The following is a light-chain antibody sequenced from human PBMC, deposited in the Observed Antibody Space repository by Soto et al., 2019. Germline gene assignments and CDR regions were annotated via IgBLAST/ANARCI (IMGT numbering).Light chain of an antibody. CDR3: QDYSPYSWT. J-gene: IGKJ1*01. Sequence: DIPMTQSPSTLSASVGDTVTITCRARESISSWLAWYQEKPGKAPNLLIYDASSLESGVPSRFSGSGSGAEFTLTISSLQPDDFATYYCQDYSPYSWTFGQGTKVDIK. CDR2: DAS. CDR1: ESISSW. V-gene: IGKV1-5*01.